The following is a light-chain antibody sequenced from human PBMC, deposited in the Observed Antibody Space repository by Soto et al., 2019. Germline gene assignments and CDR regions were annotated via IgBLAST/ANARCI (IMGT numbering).Light chain of an antibody. CDR1: RTISSY. V-gene: IGKV1-39*01. J-gene: IGKJ2*01. Sequence: DIQMTQSPSSLSASVGDRVTITCRASRTISSYLNWYQQIPGKAPKLLIYAASSLLSGVPSRFSGSGSGTNFTLTISSLQPEDFATYYCQQSFSAPPYTFGQGTKLDIK. CDR2: AAS. CDR3: QQSFSAPPYT.